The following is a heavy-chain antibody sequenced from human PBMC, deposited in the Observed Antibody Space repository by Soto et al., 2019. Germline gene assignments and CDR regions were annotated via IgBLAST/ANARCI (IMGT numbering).Heavy chain of an antibody. V-gene: IGHV4-61*01. D-gene: IGHD6-19*01. J-gene: IGHJ4*02. CDR1: GGSVSSGSYY. Sequence: QVQLQESGPGLVKPSETLSLTCTVSGGSVSSGSYYWSWIRQPPGKGLEWIGYIYYSGSTNYNPSLKSRVTISVDTSKNQFSLKLSSVTAADTAVYYCARESGYSSGRTSDYWGQGTLVTVSS. CDR3: ARESGYSSGRTSDY. CDR2: IYYSGST.